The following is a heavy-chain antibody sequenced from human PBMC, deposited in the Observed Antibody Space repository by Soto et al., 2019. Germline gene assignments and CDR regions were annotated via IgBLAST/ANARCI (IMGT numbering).Heavy chain of an antibody. V-gene: IGHV3-23*01. CDR3: AKGIRQQLVHNWFDP. CDR1: GFTFSSYA. D-gene: IGHD6-13*01. CDR2: ISGSGGST. Sequence: VQLLESGGGLVQPGGSLRLSCAASGFTFSSYAMSWVRQAPGKGLEWVSAISGSGGSTYYADSVKGRFTISRDNSKNTLYLQMNSLRADDTAVYYCAKGIRQQLVHNWFDPWGQGTLVTVSS. J-gene: IGHJ5*02.